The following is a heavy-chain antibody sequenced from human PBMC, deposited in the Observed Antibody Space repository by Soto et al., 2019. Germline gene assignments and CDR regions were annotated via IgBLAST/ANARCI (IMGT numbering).Heavy chain of an antibody. CDR2: IRSKANSYAT. V-gene: IGHV3-73*01. D-gene: IGHD2-2*01. CDR1: GFTFSGSA. J-gene: IGHJ5*02. Sequence: VGSLRLSCAASGFTFSGSAMHWVRQASGKGLEWVGRIRSKANSYATAYAASVKGRFTISRDDSKNTAYLQMNSLKTEDTAVYYCTRHPDIVVVPAATWGQGTLVTVSS. CDR3: TRHPDIVVVPAAT.